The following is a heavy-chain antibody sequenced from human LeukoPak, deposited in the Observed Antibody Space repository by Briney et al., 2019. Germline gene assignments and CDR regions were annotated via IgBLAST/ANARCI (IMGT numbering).Heavy chain of an antibody. J-gene: IGHJ4*02. CDR2: IYTSGST. CDR3: ARLYSSSSYFDY. CDR1: GGSISSYY. Sequence: SETLSLTCTVSGGSISSYYWSWIRQPPGKGLEWIGYIYTSGSTNYNPSLESRVTISVDTSKNQFSLRLSSVTAADTAVYYCARLYSSSSYFDYWGQGTLVTVSS. D-gene: IGHD6-6*01. V-gene: IGHV4-4*09.